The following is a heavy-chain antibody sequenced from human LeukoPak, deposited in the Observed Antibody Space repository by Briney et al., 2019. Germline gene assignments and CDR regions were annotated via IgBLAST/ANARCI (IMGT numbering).Heavy chain of an antibody. CDR2: IWYDGSNE. CDR3: ARGRGGRSNYYYYGMDV. CDR1: GFTFSSYG. D-gene: IGHD1-26*01. V-gene: IGHV3-33*01. J-gene: IGHJ6*02. Sequence: GGSLRLSCAASGFTFSSYGVHWVRQAPGKGLEWVAAIWYDGSNEYYGDSVKGRFTISRDNSKNTLYLQMNSLRAEDTAVYNCARGRGGRSNYYYYGMDVWGQGTTVTVSS.